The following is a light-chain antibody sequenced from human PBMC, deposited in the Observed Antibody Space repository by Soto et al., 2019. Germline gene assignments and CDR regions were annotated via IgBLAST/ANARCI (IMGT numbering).Light chain of an antibody. J-gene: IGKJ5*01. CDR3: QQSYSTPCT. Sequence: DIQMTQSPSSLSASVGDRVTITCRASQSISSYLNWYQQKPGKAPKLLIYAASSLQSGVPSRFSGSGSGTDFTLTISSLQPEDFATYYCQQSYSTPCTFGQGTRLRL. V-gene: IGKV1-39*01. CDR2: AAS. CDR1: QSISSY.